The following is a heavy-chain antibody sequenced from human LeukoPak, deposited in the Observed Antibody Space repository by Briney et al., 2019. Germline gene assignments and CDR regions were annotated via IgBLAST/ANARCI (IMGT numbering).Heavy chain of an antibody. CDR3: ARSDIVVVPAAFYLGY. V-gene: IGHV2-5*01. J-gene: IGHJ4*02. CDR1: GFSLSTSGVG. D-gene: IGHD2-2*01. CDR2: IYWNDDK. Sequence: ESGPTLVKPTQTLTLTCTFSGFSLSTSGVGVGWIRQPPGKALEWLALIYWNDDKRYSPSLKSRLTITKDTSKNQVVLTMTNMDPVDTATYYCARSDIVVVPAAFYLGYWGQGTLVTVSS.